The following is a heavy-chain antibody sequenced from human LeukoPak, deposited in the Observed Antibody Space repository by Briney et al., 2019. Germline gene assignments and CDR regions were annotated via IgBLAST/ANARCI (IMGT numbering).Heavy chain of an antibody. D-gene: IGHD2-2*01. V-gene: IGHV4-30-2*01. CDR2: IYHSGST. CDR3: ARDVGVPAARAWFDP. CDR1: GGSISSGGYY. Sequence: SETLSLTCTVSGGSISSGGYYWSWIRQPPGKGLEWIGYIYHSGSTYYNPSLKSRVTISVDRSKNQFSLKLSSVTAADTAVYYCARDVGVPAARAWFDPWGQGTLVTVSS. J-gene: IGHJ5*02.